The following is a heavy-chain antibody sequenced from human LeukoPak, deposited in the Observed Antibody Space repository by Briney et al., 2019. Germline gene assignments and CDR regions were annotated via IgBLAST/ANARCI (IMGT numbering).Heavy chain of an antibody. V-gene: IGHV3-48*01. J-gene: IGHJ4*02. CDR3: AREEGPYFDC. CDR2: ISSSSSTI. Sequence: GGSLRLSCAASGFTFSSYSMNWVRQAPGKGLEWVSYISSSSSTIYYADSVKGRFTISRDNAKNSLYLQMNSLTAEDTAYYYCAREEGPYFDCWGQGTLVTVSS. CDR1: GFTFSSYS.